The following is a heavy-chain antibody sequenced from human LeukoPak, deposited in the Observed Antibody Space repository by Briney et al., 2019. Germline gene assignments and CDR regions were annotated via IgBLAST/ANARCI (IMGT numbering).Heavy chain of an antibody. CDR1: GFTFSSYW. CDR2: IKQDGSDK. CDR3: ARDSGTGWNY. J-gene: IGHJ4*02. D-gene: IGHD3/OR15-3a*01. V-gene: IGHV3-7*01. Sequence: GGSLRLSCAASGFTFSSYWMTWVRQAPGKGLEWVASIKQDGSDKYYVDSVKGRFTISRDNAKNSVYLQMNSLRVEDTAVFYCARDSGTGWNYWGQGTLVSFSS.